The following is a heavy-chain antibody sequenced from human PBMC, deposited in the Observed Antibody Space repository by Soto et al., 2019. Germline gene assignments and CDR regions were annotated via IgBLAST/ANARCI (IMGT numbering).Heavy chain of an antibody. CDR2: IFSNDEI. D-gene: IGHD1-26*01. CDR3: ARIDWEYYFDY. J-gene: IGHJ4*02. Sequence: QVTLKESGPVLVQPTETLTLTCTVSGFSLSSARMGVSWIRQPPGKALEWLAHIFSNDEISYSTSLKSRLTISKATSISQVVLNMTNMDPVDTATYYCARIDWEYYFDYWGQGTLVTVSS. CDR1: GFSLSSARMG. V-gene: IGHV2-26*01.